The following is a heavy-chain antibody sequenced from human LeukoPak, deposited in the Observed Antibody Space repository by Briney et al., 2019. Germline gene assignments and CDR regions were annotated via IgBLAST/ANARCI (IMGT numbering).Heavy chain of an antibody. J-gene: IGHJ6*02. CDR2: IYYRGST. Sequence: PSETLSLTCTVSGGSVSRYYWSWIRQPPGKGLEWIGYIYYRGSTDYNPSLKSRVTISVDTSKNQFSLKLSSVTAADTAVYYCARQNYDEVNYHYYGLDVWGQGTTVTVSS. D-gene: IGHD3-3*01. CDR3: ARQNYDEVNYHYYGLDV. V-gene: IGHV4-59*08. CDR1: GGSVSRYY.